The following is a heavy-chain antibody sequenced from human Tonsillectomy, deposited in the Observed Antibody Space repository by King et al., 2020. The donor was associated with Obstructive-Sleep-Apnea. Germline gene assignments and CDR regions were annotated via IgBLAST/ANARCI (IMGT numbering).Heavy chain of an antibody. CDR1: GASISTGGYY. J-gene: IGHJ4*02. V-gene: IGHV4-31*03. CDR3: ARDKDYGSGSYYNGYFDY. CDR2: IYYSGST. D-gene: IGHD3-10*01. Sequence: VQLQESGPGLVKPSQTLSLACTVSGASISTGGYYWSWIRQHPGKGLEWIGYIYYSGSTYYNPSLKSRVTISVDTSKNQFSLKLSSVTAADTAVYYCARDKDYGSGSYYNGYFDYWGQGTLVTVSS.